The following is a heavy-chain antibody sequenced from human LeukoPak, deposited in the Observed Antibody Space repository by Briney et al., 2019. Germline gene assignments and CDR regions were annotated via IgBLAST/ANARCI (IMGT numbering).Heavy chain of an antibody. CDR1: GFTFSSYW. Sequence: GGSLRLSCAASGFTFSSYWMHWVRQAPGKGLEWVSAISDSGGYTYYADSVKGRFTISRDNSKNTLYLQMNSLRAEDTAVYYCAKRGYSYGQFDYWGQGTLVTVSS. CDR2: ISDSGGYT. D-gene: IGHD5-18*01. V-gene: IGHV3-23*01. CDR3: AKRGYSYGQFDY. J-gene: IGHJ4*02.